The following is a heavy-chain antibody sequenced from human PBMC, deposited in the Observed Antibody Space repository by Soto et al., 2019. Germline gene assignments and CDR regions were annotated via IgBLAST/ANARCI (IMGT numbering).Heavy chain of an antibody. Sequence: GGSLRLSCAASGFTFSDYDMHWVRQAPGKGLEWVAVIWYDGSNKYHADSVKGRFTISRDNSENTLYLQMNNLRVEDTAVYYCARDRAAAAAPLSYFDSRGQRNPVPVSS. CDR3: ARDRAAAAAPLSYFDS. J-gene: IGHJ4*02. CDR2: IWYDGSNK. D-gene: IGHD6-13*01. CDR1: GFTFSDYD. V-gene: IGHV3-33*01.